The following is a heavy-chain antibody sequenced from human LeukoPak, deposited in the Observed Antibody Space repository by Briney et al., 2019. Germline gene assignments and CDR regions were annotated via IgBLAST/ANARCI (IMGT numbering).Heavy chain of an antibody. D-gene: IGHD3-22*01. Sequence: ASVKVSCKASGYTFTSYAMNWVRQAPGQGLEWMGWTNTNTGNPTYAQGFTGRFVFSLDTSVSTAYLQISSLKAEDTAVYYCAKDLTYYYDSSGYYTFDYWGQGTLVTVSS. V-gene: IGHV7-4-1*02. J-gene: IGHJ4*02. CDR2: TNTNTGNP. CDR1: GYTFTSYA. CDR3: AKDLTYYYDSSGYYTFDY.